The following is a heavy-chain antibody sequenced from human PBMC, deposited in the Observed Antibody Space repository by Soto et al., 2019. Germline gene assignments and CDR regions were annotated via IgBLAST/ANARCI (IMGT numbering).Heavy chain of an antibody. Sequence: ASVKVSCKASGYTFTGYYMHWVRRAPGQGLEWMGWINPNSGGTNYAQKFQGRVTMTRDTSISTAYMELSRLRSDDTAVYYCARSVTMIVVVIPGAFDIWGQGTMVTVSS. CDR3: ARSVTMIVVVIPGAFDI. D-gene: IGHD3-22*01. J-gene: IGHJ3*02. V-gene: IGHV1-2*02. CDR1: GYTFTGYY. CDR2: INPNSGGT.